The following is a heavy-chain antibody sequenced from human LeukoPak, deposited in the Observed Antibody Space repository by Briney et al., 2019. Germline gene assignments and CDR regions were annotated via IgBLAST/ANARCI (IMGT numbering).Heavy chain of an antibody. V-gene: IGHV3-64*01. CDR3: ARDRGSVGAQYFHH. CDR1: GFTFSSYA. CDR2: ISSNGFST. Sequence: GGSLRLSCAASGFTFSSYAMHWVRQALGKGLEYVSTISSNGFSTYYANSVKDRFIISRDNSKNALYLQMGSLRLEDMAVYYCARDRGSVGAQYFHHWGQGTLATVSS. D-gene: IGHD1-26*01. J-gene: IGHJ1*01.